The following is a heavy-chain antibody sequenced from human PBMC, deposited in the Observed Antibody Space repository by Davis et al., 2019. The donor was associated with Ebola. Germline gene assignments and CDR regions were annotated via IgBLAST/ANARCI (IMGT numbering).Heavy chain of an antibody. CDR1: GGSISSSSYY. Sequence: PSETLSLTCTVSGGSISSSSYYWGWIRQPPGKGLEWIGSIYYSGSTYYNPSLKSRVTISVDTSKNQFSLKLSSVTAADTAVYYCARGPPPYCSSTSCSDYWGQGTLVTVSS. J-gene: IGHJ4*02. V-gene: IGHV4-39*01. CDR2: IYYSGST. D-gene: IGHD2-2*01. CDR3: ARGPPPYCSSTSCSDY.